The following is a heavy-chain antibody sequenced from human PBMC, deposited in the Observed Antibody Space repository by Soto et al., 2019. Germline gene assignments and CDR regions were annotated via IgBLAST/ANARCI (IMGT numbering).Heavy chain of an antibody. V-gene: IGHV1-18*01. CDR3: AREDPYYYDSSGYSAVGDYYYGMDV. Sequence: ASVKVSCRASGYTFTRYGISWLRQAPEQGLEWMGWISPYNGNTNYAQKLQGRVTMNTHTSPSTAYMELRSLRSDDTAVYYCAREDPYYYDSSGYSAVGDYYYGMDVCGQGTTVTVSS. J-gene: IGHJ6*02. D-gene: IGHD3-22*01. CDR2: ISPYNGNT. CDR1: GYTFTRYG.